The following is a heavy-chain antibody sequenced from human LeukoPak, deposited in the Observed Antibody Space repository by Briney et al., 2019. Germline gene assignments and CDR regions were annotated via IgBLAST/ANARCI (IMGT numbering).Heavy chain of an antibody. CDR2: ISSSGSTI. CDR3: ASQSYGLFEY. Sequence: GGSLRLSCAASGFTFSSYEMNWVRQAPGKGLEWVSYISSSGSTIYYADSVKGRFTISRDNAKNSLYLQMNSLRAEDTAVYYCASQSYGLFEYWGQGTLVTVSS. D-gene: IGHD3-10*01. V-gene: IGHV3-48*03. J-gene: IGHJ4*02. CDR1: GFTFSSYE.